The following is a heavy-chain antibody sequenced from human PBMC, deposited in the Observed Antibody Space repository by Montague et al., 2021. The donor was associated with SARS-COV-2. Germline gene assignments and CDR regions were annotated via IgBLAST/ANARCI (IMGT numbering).Heavy chain of an antibody. V-gene: IGHV6-1*01. D-gene: IGHD3-22*01. J-gene: IGHJ4*02. CDR3: ARGSSGYYTPRPFDY. CDR1: GDSVSSNRAA. Sequence: CAISGDSVSSNRAARNWIRQSPSRGLEWLGRTYYRSKWYNDYAVSVKSRITINPDTSKNQFSLQLNSVTPEDTAVYYCARGSSGYYTPRPFDYWGQGTLVTVSS. CDR2: TYYRSKWYN.